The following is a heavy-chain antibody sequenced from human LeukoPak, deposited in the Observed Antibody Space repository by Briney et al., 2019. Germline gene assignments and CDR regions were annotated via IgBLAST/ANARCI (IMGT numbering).Heavy chain of an antibody. J-gene: IGHJ5*02. CDR1: GYTFTSYG. V-gene: IGHV1-18*01. CDR3: ARDSPRIAVVPQGGYNWFDP. CDR2: ISAYNGNT. Sequence: ASVKVSCKASGYTFTSYGISWVRQAPGQGLGWMGWISAYNGNTNCAQKLQGRVTMTTDTSTSTAYMELRSLRSDDTAVYYCARDSPRIAVVPQGGYNWFDPWGQGTLVTVSS. D-gene: IGHD2-2*01.